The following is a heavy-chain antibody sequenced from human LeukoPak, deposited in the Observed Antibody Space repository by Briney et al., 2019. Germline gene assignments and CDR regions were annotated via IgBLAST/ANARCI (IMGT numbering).Heavy chain of an antibody. CDR2: IYYSGST. V-gene: IGHV4-59*01. CDR3: ARDPYYEDAFDI. Sequence: SETLSLTCTVSGGSISSYYCSWIRQPPGKGLEWIGYIYYSGSTNYNPSLKSRVTISVDTSKNQFSPKLSSVTAADTAVYYCARDPYYEDAFDIWGQGTMVTVSS. J-gene: IGHJ3*02. CDR1: GGSISSYY. D-gene: IGHD3-3*01.